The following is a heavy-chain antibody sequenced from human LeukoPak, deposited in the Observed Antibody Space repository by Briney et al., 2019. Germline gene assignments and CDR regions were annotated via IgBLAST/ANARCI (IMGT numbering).Heavy chain of an antibody. Sequence: GGSLRLSCATSGFTFRDYAMHWVRQAPGKGLEWVAFIRFDASGTYYSDSVKGRFTISSDNSKSMVYLQMNSLKIEDTAVYYCAKDPLGRYGGHLGGQGTLVIVSS. V-gene: IGHV3-30*02. CDR1: GFTFRDYA. CDR2: IRFDASGT. J-gene: IGHJ4*02. D-gene: IGHD4-23*01. CDR3: AKDPLGRYGGHL.